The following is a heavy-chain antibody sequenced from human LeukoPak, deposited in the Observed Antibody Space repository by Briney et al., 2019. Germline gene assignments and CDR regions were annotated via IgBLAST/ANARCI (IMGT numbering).Heavy chain of an antibody. CDR3: AKGSYYDSSGSFYFDY. V-gene: IGHV3-23*01. D-gene: IGHD3-22*01. CDR1: GFTFSSYV. Sequence: GGSLRLSCAASGFTFSSYVMSWVRQAPGKGLEWVSSISNSGGSTYYADSVKGRFTISRDNSKNTLYLQMNSLRAEDTAVYYCAKGSYYDSSGSFYFDYWGQGTLVTVSS. CDR2: ISNSGGST. J-gene: IGHJ4*02.